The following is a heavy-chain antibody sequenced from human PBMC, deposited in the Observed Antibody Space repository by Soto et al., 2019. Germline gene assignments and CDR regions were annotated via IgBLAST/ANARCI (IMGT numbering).Heavy chain of an antibody. CDR2: ISGSGGST. D-gene: IGHD3-10*01. J-gene: IGHJ6*02. CDR1: GFTFSSYA. Sequence: LRLSCAASGFTFSSYAMSWVRQAPGKGLEWVSAISGSGGSTYYADSVKGRFTISRDNSKNTLYLQMNSLRAEDTAVYYCAKGTGDYYYYYGMDVWGQGTTVTVSS. V-gene: IGHV3-23*01. CDR3: AKGTGDYYYYYGMDV.